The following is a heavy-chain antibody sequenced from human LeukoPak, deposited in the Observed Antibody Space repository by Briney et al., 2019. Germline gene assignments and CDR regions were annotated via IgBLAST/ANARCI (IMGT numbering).Heavy chain of an antibody. CDR3: ARDLNRDPPLRIAAAKADWFDP. V-gene: IGHV3-48*01. CDR1: GFTFSSYS. CDR2: ISSSSSTI. J-gene: IGHJ5*02. D-gene: IGHD6-13*01. Sequence: GGSLRLSCAASGFTFSSYSMNWVRQAPGKGLEWVSYISSSSSTIYYADSVKGRFTISRDNAKNSLYLQMNSLRAEDTAVYYCARDLNRDPPLRIAAAKADWFDPWGQGTLVTVSS.